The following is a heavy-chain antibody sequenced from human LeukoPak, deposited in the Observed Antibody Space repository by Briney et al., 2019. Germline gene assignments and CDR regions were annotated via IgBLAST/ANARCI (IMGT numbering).Heavy chain of an antibody. CDR1: GGSNSRGGYY. D-gene: IGHD2-15*01. J-gene: IGHJ4*02. Sequence: PSETLSLTCTVTGGSNSRGGYYGRWIRQHPGKGLEWIGYIYYSGSTYYNPSLTSRVTISVDTSKNQFSLKLSSVTAADTAVYYCARGGCSGGSCYCAYWGQGTLVTVSS. CDR2: IYYSGST. V-gene: IGHV4-31*03. CDR3: ARGGCSGGSCYCAY.